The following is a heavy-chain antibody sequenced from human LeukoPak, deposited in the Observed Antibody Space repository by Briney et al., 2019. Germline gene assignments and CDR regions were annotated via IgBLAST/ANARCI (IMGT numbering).Heavy chain of an antibody. CDR3: ARNPYGDYPREDYFDY. D-gene: IGHD4-17*01. CDR1: GFTFSSYG. CDR2: IWYDGSNK. J-gene: IGHJ4*02. V-gene: IGHV3-33*01. Sequence: GGSLRLSCAASGFTFSSYGMHWVRQAPGKGLEWVAVIWYDGSNKYYADSVKGRFTISRDNSKNTLYLQMNSLRAEDTAVYYCARNPYGDYPREDYFDYWGQGTLVTVSS.